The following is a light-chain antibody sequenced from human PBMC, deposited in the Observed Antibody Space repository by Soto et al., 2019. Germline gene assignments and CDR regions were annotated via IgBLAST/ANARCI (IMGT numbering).Light chain of an antibody. CDR2: TNN. V-gene: IGLV1-44*01. CDR1: TSNIGSHS. J-gene: IGLJ1*01. CDR3: ATWDDSLKGV. Sequence: QSVLTQPPSASGTPGQRVTISCSGSTSNIGSHSVNWFQHLPGTAPKLLIITNNQRPSGVPDRFSGYKSGTSASLVISGLQSEDEADYHCATWDDSLKGVFGTGTKLTVL.